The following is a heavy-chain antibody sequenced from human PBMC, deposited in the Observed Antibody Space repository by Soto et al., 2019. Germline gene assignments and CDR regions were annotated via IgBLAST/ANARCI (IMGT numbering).Heavy chain of an antibody. V-gene: IGHV3-74*01. D-gene: IGHD3-22*01. J-gene: IGHJ4*02. CDR3: ARDLDYYYDSPGL. CDR1: GFTFSSYW. CDR2: INSDGSST. Sequence: PGGSLRLSCAASGFTFSSYWIHWVRQAPGKGLVWVSRINSDGSSTSHAVSVKGRFTISRDNAKNTLYLQITSLRAEDTAVYYCARDLDYYYDSPGLWGPGTLVTVSS.